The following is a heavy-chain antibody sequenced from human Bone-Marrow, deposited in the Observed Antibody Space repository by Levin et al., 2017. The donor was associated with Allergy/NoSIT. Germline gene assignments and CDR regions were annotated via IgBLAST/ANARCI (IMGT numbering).Heavy chain of an antibody. CDR3: ASGGGFCSDGRCYGYYGMGF. Sequence: SVKVSCKASGGTFSSYAISWVRQAPGEGLEWMGVIIPIFGTANYAQRFQGRVTITADESTKTAHLELSSLRHEDTAVYYCASGGGFCSDGRCYGYYGMGFWGQGTTVTVSS. CDR1: GGTFSSYA. J-gene: IGHJ6*02. CDR2: IIPIFGTA. V-gene: IGHV1-69*13. D-gene: IGHD2-15*01.